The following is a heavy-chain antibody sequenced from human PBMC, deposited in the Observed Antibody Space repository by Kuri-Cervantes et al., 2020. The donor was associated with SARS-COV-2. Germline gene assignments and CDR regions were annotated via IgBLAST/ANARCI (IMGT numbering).Heavy chain of an antibody. V-gene: IGHV3-21*04. Sequence: GESLKISCAASGSTFSSYSMNWVRQAPGKGLEWVSSISSSSSYIYYADSVKGRFTISRDNSKNTLYLQMNSLRAEDTAVYYCAKELNEGYSSSWYFDYWGQGTLVTVSS. CDR1: GSTFSSYS. CDR3: AKELNEGYSSSWYFDY. CDR2: ISSSSSYI. D-gene: IGHD6-13*01. J-gene: IGHJ4*02.